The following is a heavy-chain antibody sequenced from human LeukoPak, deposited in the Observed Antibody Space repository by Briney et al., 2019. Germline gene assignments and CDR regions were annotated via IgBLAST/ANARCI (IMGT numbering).Heavy chain of an antibody. J-gene: IGHJ4*02. CDR3: AKEAHSLRLDY. CDR2: ISSDERNK. D-gene: IGHD5-18*01. V-gene: IGHV3-30*18. CDR1: GFTLNTYG. Sequence: GGSLRLSCAAPGFTLNTYGMHWVRQAPGKGLEWIGDISSDERNKFYADSVKGRFTTSRDDFTNTLYLQMNSLSAEDTAIYYCAKEAHSLRLDYWGQGTPVTVSS.